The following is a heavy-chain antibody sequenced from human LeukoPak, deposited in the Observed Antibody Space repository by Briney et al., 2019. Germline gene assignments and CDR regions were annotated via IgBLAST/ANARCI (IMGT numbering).Heavy chain of an antibody. CDR1: GFTFSSYA. CDR2: ISGGGTRT. D-gene: IGHD2-21*02. V-gene: IGHV3-23*01. CDR3: AKDQDEVVTRPMWFDP. Sequence: PGGSLRLSCAASGFTFSSYAMSWVRQAPGKGLEWVSTISGGGTRTYYADSVKGQFTVSRDNSKNTLYLQMNSLRAEDTAVYYCAKDQDEVVTRPMWFDPWGQGTLVTVSS. J-gene: IGHJ5*02.